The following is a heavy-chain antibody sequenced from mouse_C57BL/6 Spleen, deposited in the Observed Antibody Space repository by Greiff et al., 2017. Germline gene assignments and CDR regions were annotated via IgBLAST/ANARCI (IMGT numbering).Heavy chain of an antibody. J-gene: IGHJ2*01. Sequence: QVQLQQSGAELVRPGSSVKLSCKASGYTFTSYWMDWVKQRPGQGLEWIGNIYPSDSETHYNQKFKDKATLTVDKSSSTAYMQLSSLTSEDSAVYYCAGWGDYDDVDYGGQGTTLTVSS. CDR3: AGWGDYDDVDY. D-gene: IGHD2-4*01. V-gene: IGHV1-61*01. CDR2: IYPSDSET. CDR1: GYTFTSYW.